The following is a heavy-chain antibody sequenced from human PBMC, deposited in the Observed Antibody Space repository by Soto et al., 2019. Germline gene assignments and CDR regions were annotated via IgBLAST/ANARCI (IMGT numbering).Heavy chain of an antibody. V-gene: IGHV4-30-4*01. D-gene: IGHD2-15*01. CDR3: ARANIVVVVADTGNAFDI. CDR1: GGSITNGDYF. CDR2: IYHTGTT. Sequence: QVQLQEAGPGLVKPSQTLSLTCTVSGGSITNGDYFWNWIRQSPGKGLEWIGFIYHTGTTYYNPSLRSRVSMSVDTSKNQFSLTGNSVTATDTGVYYCARANIVVVVADTGNAFDIWGQGTMVTVSS. J-gene: IGHJ3*02.